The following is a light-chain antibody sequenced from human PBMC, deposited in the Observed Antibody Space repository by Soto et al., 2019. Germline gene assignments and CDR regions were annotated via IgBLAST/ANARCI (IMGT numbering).Light chain of an antibody. Sequence: DIQMTHSPSSLSAPVVYRFTITFQASQDINKNLIWYQQKPGKAPKLLIYDSSDLETGVPSRFSGSGSGTGFTFTISSLQPEDFATYYCQKYESLPLTFGQGKRRAIK. V-gene: IGKV1-33*01. CDR1: QDINKN. CDR2: DSS. J-gene: IGKJ5*01. CDR3: QKYESLPLT.